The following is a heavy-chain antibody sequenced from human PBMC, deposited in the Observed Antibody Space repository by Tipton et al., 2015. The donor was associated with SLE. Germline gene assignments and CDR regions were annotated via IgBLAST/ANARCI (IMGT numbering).Heavy chain of an antibody. J-gene: IGHJ6*03. CDR1: GYTFPSYA. Sequence: QVQLVQSGAEVKKPGASVKVSCKASGYTFPSYAMHWVRQAPGQRLEWMGWIIPGNGNTKYSQNFQGRVTMTRDTSINTAYMELSSLRPDDTAVYYCARGVECWPNYMDVWGKGAAVIVSS. CDR3: ARGVECWPNYMDV. CDR2: IIPGNGNT. D-gene: IGHD3-3*01. V-gene: IGHV1-3*01.